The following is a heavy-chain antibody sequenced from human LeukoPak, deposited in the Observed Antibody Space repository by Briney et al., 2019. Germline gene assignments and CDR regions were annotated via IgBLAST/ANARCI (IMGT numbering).Heavy chain of an antibody. Sequence: AGGSLRLSCAASGFSFSGYSMNWVRQAPGKGLEWVSSISSSSSYIYYADSVKGRFSISRDNAKNSLYLQMNSLRAEDTAVYFCARGGGLDVWGQGAMVTVSS. CDR1: GFSFSGYS. D-gene: IGHD3-16*01. V-gene: IGHV3-21*01. J-gene: IGHJ6*02. CDR3: ARGGGLDV. CDR2: ISSSSSYI.